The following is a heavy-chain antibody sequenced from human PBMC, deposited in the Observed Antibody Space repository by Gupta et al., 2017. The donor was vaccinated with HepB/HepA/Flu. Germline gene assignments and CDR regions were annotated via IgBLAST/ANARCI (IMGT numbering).Heavy chain of an antibody. J-gene: IGHJ5*02. CDR2: IRSSTYGGST. Sequence: EVHLVDSGGDIVEPGRSLRLSCAASGFNFGDYARSWFRQAPGKGLEWVGFIRSSTYGGSTKYAASVRDRFTISRDDSKSITYLQMDSLKSEDTAMYCCAREAEYGFFDPWGQGTLVSVSS. V-gene: IGHV3-49*03. CDR3: AREAEYGFFDP. CDR1: GFNFGDYA. D-gene: IGHD3-10*01.